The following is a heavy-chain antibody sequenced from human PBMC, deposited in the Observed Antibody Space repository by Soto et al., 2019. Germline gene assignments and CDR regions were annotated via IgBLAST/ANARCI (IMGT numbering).Heavy chain of an antibody. V-gene: IGHV3-23*01. Sequence: EVHLLESGGGLVQPGGSLRLSCAASGFTFSTNAMSWVRQAPGKGLEWVSATSASGGSTYYADSVRGRFTISRDNSKNMLYLQMNDLRDEDTAVYYCAKGWISRGFFDYWGQGTLVTVSS. CDR1: GFTFSTNA. J-gene: IGHJ4*02. CDR2: TSASGGST. CDR3: AKGWISRGFFDY. D-gene: IGHD2-2*03.